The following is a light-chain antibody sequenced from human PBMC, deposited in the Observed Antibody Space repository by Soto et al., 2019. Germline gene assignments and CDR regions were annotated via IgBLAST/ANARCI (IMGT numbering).Light chain of an antibody. CDR1: QSVSSK. CDR3: QQRSNWPPIT. Sequence: EIVMTQSPATVSVSPGERATLSCRASQSVSSKLAWYQQKPGQAPRLLIYGASTRATGIPARFSGSGSGTDFTLTISSLEPEDFAVYYCQQRSNWPPITFGQGTRLEIK. V-gene: IGKV3-15*01. CDR2: GAS. J-gene: IGKJ5*01.